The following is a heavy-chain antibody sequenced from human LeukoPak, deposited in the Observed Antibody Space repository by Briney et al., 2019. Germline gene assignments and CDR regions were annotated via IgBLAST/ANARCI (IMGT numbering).Heavy chain of an antibody. Sequence: GGSLRLSCAGSGFTFSSYSMNWVRQAPGKGLEWVSSISSSSSYIYYADSVKGRFTISRDNAKNSLYLQMNSLRAEDTAIYYCARSAYYTPAFDYWGQGTLITVSS. CDR3: ARSAYYTPAFDY. CDR2: ISSSSSYI. J-gene: IGHJ4*02. V-gene: IGHV3-21*01. D-gene: IGHD3-3*01. CDR1: GFTFSSYS.